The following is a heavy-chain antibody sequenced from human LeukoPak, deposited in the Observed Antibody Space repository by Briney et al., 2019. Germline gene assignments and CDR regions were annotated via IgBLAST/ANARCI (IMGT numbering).Heavy chain of an antibody. CDR3: ARMSDKLGYCPP. Sequence: ASVTVSCTASGYTFTVCYMHWVRQAPGQGLEWMGWINPNSGGTDYAQKFQGRVTMTRDTSISTAYMELSSLRSDDTAVYYCARMSDKLGYCPPWGQGTLVTVSS. V-gene: IGHV1-2*02. D-gene: IGHD2-15*01. CDR2: INPNSGGT. J-gene: IGHJ5*02. CDR1: GYTFTVCY.